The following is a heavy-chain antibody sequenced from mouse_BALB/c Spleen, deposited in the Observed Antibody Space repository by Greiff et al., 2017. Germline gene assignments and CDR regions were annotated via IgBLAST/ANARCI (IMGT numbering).Heavy chain of an antibody. CDR1: GYSITSGYY. CDR2: ISYDGSN. CDR3: ASAYYRYDGDRFAY. J-gene: IGHJ3*01. V-gene: IGHV3-6*02. Sequence: EVKLQETGPGLVKPSQSLSLTCSVTGYSITSGYYWNWIRQFPGNKLEWMGYISYDGSNNYNPSLKNRISITRDTSKNQFFLKLNSVTTEDTATYYCASAYYRYDGDRFAYWGQGTLVTVSA. D-gene: IGHD2-14*01.